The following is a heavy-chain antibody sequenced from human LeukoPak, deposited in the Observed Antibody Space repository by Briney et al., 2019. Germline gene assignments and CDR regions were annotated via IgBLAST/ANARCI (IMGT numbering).Heavy chain of an antibody. Sequence: PGGFLRLSCAASGFTFSSYSMNWVRQAPGKGLEWVSYISSSSSTIYYADSVKGRFTISSDNAKNSLYLQMNSLRAEDTAVYYCARRGTIGSNWYDYWGQGTLVTVSS. D-gene: IGHD3-16*01. CDR3: ARRGTIGSNWYDY. J-gene: IGHJ5*01. V-gene: IGHV3-48*04. CDR1: GFTFSSYS. CDR2: ISSSSSTI.